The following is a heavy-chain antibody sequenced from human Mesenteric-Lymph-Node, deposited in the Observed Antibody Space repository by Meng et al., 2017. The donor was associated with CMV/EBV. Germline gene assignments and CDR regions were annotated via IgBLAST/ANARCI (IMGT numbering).Heavy chain of an antibody. CDR3: AGHQVVPTTPGYNWFDP. Sequence: SETLSLTCTVSGGSISSYYWSWIRQPPGKGLEWIGCIYHSGSTNYNPSLKSRVTVSIDTSKKQFSLKLSSVTAADTAVYYCAGHQVVPTTPGYNWFDPWGQGTLVTVSS. D-gene: IGHD2-2*01. CDR2: IYHSGST. V-gene: IGHV4-59*01. CDR1: GGSISSYY. J-gene: IGHJ5*02.